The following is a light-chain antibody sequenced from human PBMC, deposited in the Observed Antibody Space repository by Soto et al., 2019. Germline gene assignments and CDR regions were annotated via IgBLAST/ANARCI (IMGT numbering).Light chain of an antibody. CDR2: DVS. Sequence: QSVLTQPASVSGSPGQSITISCTGTSSDVGRYNYVSWYQQYPGKVPQLIIYDVSHRPSGVSNRFSGSKSDNTASLTIAGLQPEDEADYFCSSYTSSTTLVFGTGTKLTVL. J-gene: IGLJ1*01. V-gene: IGLV2-14*01. CDR1: SSDVGRYNY. CDR3: SSYTSSTTLV.